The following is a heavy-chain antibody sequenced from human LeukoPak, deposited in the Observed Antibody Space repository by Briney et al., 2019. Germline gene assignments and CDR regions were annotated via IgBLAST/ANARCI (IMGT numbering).Heavy chain of an antibody. Sequence: SETLSLTCTVSGASFIKDTSYWGWLRQPPGKDLEGIGTIHSSGNTYTYYNPSLKSLVTISVDKSKNQFSLKLTSVTAADTAVYFCAEDSNIARFFIWGQGTLVTVSS. V-gene: IGHV4-39*07. CDR3: AEDSNIARFFI. CDR1: GASFIKDTSY. D-gene: IGHD4-11*01. CDR2: IHSSGNT. J-gene: IGHJ4*02.